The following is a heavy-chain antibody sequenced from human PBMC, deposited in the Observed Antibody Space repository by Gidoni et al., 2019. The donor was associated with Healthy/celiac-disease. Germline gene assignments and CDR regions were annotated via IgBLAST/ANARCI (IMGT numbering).Heavy chain of an antibody. J-gene: IGHJ6*02. CDR1: GYSFTSYW. CDR2: IYPGDSDT. CDR3: ARHSTYDYVWGSFGHYYYGMDV. D-gene: IGHD3-16*01. V-gene: IGHV5-51*01. Sequence: EVQLVQSGAEVKKPGESLKISCKGSGYSFTSYWIGWVRQMPGKGLGWMGIIYPGDSDTRYSPSFQGQVTISADKSISTAYLQWSSLKASDTAMYYCARHSTYDYVWGSFGHYYYGMDVWGQGTTVTVSS.